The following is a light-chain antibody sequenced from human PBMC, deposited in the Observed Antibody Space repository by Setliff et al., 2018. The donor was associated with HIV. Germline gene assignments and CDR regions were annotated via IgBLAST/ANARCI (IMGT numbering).Light chain of an antibody. V-gene: IGLV3-21*04. CDR2: YDS. J-gene: IGLJ1*01. Sequence: SYELTQPPSVSVAPGKTARITCGGNNIGSKGVHWYQQKPGQAPVLVIYYDSDRPSGIPERFSGSNSGNTAALTISWVEAGDEADYYCQVWDSSSDHPGYVFGTGTKVTVL. CDR1: NIGSKG. CDR3: QVWDSSSDHPGYV.